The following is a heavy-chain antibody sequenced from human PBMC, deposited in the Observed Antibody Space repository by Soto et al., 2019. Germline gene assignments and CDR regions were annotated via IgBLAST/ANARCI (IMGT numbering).Heavy chain of an antibody. CDR3: ARGRIDFWSGYYRYYYYGMDV. J-gene: IGHJ6*02. CDR2: INHSGST. V-gene: IGHV4-34*01. Sequence: SETLSLTCAVYGGSFSGYYWSWIRQPPGKGLEWIGEINHSGSTNYNPSLKSRVTISVDTSKNQFSLKLSSVTAADTAVYYCARGRIDFWSGYYRYYYYGMDVWGQGTTVTVS. D-gene: IGHD3-3*01. CDR1: GGSFSGYY.